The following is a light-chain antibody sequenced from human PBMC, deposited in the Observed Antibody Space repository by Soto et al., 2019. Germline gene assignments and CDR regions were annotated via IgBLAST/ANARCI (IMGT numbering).Light chain of an antibody. CDR3: YSTDSGGKSYV. V-gene: IGLV3-10*01. J-gene: IGLJ1*01. CDR1: NIGSKS. Sequence: SYELTQPPSVSVAPGQTARISCGGNNIGSKSVHWYQQRPGQAPVLAIYEDTKRPSGIPERFSGSSSGTMVTLTISGAQVDDEADYYCYSTDSGGKSYVFGTGTKLTVL. CDR2: EDT.